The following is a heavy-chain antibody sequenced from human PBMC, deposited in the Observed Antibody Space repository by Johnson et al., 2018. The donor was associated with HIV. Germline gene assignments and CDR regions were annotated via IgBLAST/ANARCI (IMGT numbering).Heavy chain of an antibody. CDR3: AYSSSPLSGDAFDI. D-gene: IGHD6-6*01. J-gene: IGHJ3*02. Sequence: VQLVESGGGLVKPGGSLRLSCAASGFTFINYWMSWVRQAPGKGLEWVSGVNWNGGNKGYADSVKGRVTISRDNAKNSLYLQMNSLRAEDKAGEEGAYSSSPLSGDAFDIWGQGTMVTVSS. CDR1: GFTFINYW. V-gene: IGHV3-20*01. CDR2: VNWNGGNK.